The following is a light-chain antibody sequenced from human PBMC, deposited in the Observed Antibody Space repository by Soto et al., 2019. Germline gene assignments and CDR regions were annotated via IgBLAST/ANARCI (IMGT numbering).Light chain of an antibody. CDR2: EVS. CDR3: TSYAGSNIWV. V-gene: IGLV2-8*01. J-gene: IGLJ3*02. CDR1: SSDVGGYNY. Sequence: QSALTQPPSASGSPGQSVTISCIGTSSDVGGYNYVSWYQQYPGKAPKLMIYEVSKRPSGVPDRFSGSKSGKTASLTVSGLQPEDEADYYCTSYAGSNIWVFGGGTKLTVL.